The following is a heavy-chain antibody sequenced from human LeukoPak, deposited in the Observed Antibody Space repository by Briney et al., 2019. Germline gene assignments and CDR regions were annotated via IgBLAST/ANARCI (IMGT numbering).Heavy chain of an antibody. D-gene: IGHD3-10*01. V-gene: IGHV3-33*05. CDR3: ANYGSGSPY. CDR1: GFTFGSYG. Sequence: PGGSLRLSCAASGFTFGSYGMHWVRQAPGKGLEWVAVITCDGSNIYYADSVKGRFAISRDNSKNTLYLQMNSLRAEDTAVYYCANYGSGSPYWGQGTLVTVSS. J-gene: IGHJ4*02. CDR2: ITCDGSNI.